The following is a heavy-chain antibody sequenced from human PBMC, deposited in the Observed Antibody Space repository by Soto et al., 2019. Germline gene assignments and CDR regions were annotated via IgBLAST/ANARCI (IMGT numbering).Heavy chain of an antibody. CDR1: GGSIRSSTYY. Sequence: SETLSLTCTVSGGSIRSSTYYWGWIRQPPGKGLEWIGSIYYSGSTHYNPSLKSRVTMSVDTSKNQFSLKLTSVTAADTAVYYCARDKITGLFDYWGQGTLVTVSS. CDR2: IYYSGST. J-gene: IGHJ4*02. CDR3: ARDKITGLFDY. V-gene: IGHV4-39*02. D-gene: IGHD2-8*02.